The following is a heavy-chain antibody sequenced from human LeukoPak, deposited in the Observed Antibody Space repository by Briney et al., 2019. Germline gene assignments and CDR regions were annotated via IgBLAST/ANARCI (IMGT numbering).Heavy chain of an antibody. J-gene: IGHJ6*02. CDR3: ARNLRITIFGVPEPHGMDV. D-gene: IGHD3-3*01. V-gene: IGHV4-59*01. CDR1: GGSISSYY. Sequence: SETLSLTCTVSGGSISSYYWSWIRQPPGKGLEWIGYIYYSGSTNYNPSLKSRVTISVDTSKNQFSLKLSSVTAADTAVYYCARNLRITIFGVPEPHGMDVWGQGTTVTVSS. CDR2: IYYSGST.